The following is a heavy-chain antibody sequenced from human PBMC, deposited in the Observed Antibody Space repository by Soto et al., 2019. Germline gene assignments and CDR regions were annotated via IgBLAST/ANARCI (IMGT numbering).Heavy chain of an antibody. Sequence: GGSLRLSCAASGFNFNNHAMHWVRQAPGRGLEWVAVISYDASNKYYADSVKGRFTISRDNSKNTLYLQMNSLREEDTAVYYCAREEYGQHYLDHWGQGTLVTVSS. CDR1: GFNFNNHA. D-gene: IGHD2-2*01. CDR2: ISYDASNK. V-gene: IGHV3-30-3*01. CDR3: AREEYGQHYLDH. J-gene: IGHJ4*02.